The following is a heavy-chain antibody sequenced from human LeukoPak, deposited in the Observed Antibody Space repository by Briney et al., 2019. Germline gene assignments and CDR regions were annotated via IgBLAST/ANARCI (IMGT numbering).Heavy chain of an antibody. J-gene: IGHJ4*02. CDR2: ISYDGSNK. V-gene: IGHV3-30*04. Sequence: GGSLRLSCSASGFTFNRFYLHWVRQAPGKGLEWVAVISYDGSNKYYADSVKGRFTISRDNSKNTLYLQLNSLRPEDTAVYYCARDQLAYSGYDTLFDYWGQGTLVTVSS. D-gene: IGHD5-12*01. CDR1: GFTFNRFY. CDR3: ARDQLAYSGYDTLFDY.